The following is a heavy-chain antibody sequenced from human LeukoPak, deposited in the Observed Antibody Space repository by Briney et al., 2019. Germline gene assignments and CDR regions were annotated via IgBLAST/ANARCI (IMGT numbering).Heavy chain of an antibody. D-gene: IGHD2-15*01. Sequence: GASVKVSCKASGYTFTGYYMHWVRQAPGRGLEWMGWINPKSGATDYAQRFQGRVTMTSDTTISTAYMELSRLRSDDTAVYYCARKTLAVAATLDYWGQGTLVTVSS. J-gene: IGHJ4*02. CDR3: ARKTLAVAATLDY. CDR1: GYTFTGYY. V-gene: IGHV1-2*02. CDR2: INPKSGAT.